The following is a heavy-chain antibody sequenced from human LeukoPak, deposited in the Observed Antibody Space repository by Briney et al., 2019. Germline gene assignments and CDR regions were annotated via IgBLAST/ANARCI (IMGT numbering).Heavy chain of an antibody. CDR3: ARDHSSASYTYCYYYMDV. Sequence: SETLSLTCAVYGGSFSGYYWSWIRQPPGKGLEWIGEINHSGSTNYNPSLKSRVTISVDTSKNQFSLKLSSVTAADTAVYYCARDHSSASYTYCYYYMDVWGKGTTVTVSS. CDR2: INHSGST. V-gene: IGHV4-34*01. D-gene: IGHD1-26*01. CDR1: GGSFSGYY. J-gene: IGHJ6*03.